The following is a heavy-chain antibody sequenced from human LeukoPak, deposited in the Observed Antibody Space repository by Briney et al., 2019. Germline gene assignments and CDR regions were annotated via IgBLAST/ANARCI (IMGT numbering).Heavy chain of an antibody. D-gene: IGHD5-12*01. CDR2: INHNGST. CDR1: GGSFRGYY. CDR3: ARRRISGYGLFDP. V-gene: IGHV4-34*01. Sequence: SETLSLTCAVYGGSFRGYYWSWIRQPPGKGLEWIGEINHNGSTNYNPSLKSRVTISVDTSKKQFSLKLSSVTAADTAVYYCARRRISGYGLFDPWGQGTLVTVSS. J-gene: IGHJ5*02.